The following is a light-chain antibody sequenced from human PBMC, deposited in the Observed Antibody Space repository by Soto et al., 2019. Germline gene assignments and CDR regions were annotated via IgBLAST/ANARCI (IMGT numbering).Light chain of an antibody. CDR2: GAS. J-gene: IGKJ2*01. CDR1: QSVSSH. Sequence: EIVMTQSPATLSVSRGERATLSCRASQSVSSHLAWYQQKPGQAPRLLMYGASIRPSGIPARFSGSGSGTEVCLTIRSRQAEDLGVYYCQQYTNGPFTFGQGTRLEIK. V-gene: IGKV3-15*01. CDR3: QQYTNGPFT.